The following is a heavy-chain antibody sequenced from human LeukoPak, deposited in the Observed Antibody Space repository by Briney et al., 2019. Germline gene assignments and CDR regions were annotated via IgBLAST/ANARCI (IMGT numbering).Heavy chain of an antibody. Sequence: GSSVKVSCKASGGTLSSYSINWVRQAPGQGLEWMGRIIPMLRRTEYSQKFQGRVTITADTSTSTVYMELRSLKSEDTAVYYCATATMSDLLWYFALWGRGTLVTVSP. V-gene: IGHV1-69*04. CDR1: GGTLSSYS. CDR3: ATATMSDLLWYFAL. D-gene: IGHD5-12*01. CDR2: IIPMLRRT. J-gene: IGHJ2*01.